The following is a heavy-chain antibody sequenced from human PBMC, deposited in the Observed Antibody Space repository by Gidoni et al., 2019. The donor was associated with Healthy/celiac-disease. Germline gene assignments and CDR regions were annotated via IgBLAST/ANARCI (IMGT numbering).Heavy chain of an antibody. CDR1: GFTFSSYA. CDR2: IRGSGGST. V-gene: IGHV3-23*01. Sequence: EVQLLESGGGLVQPGWSMRLSCAASGFTFSSYAMSCVRQAPGKGLGLVSDIRGSGGSTYYADSVKGRFNISRDNSKNTLYLKRKSLRAEDTAVYYCAKDLTLSTPNWFDPWGQGTLVTVSA. J-gene: IGHJ5*02. D-gene: IGHD2-21*02. CDR3: AKDLTLSTPNWFDP.